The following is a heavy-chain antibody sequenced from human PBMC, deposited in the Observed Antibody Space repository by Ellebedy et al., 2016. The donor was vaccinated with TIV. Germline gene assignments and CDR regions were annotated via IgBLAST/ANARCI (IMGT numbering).Heavy chain of an antibody. Sequence: PGGSLRLSCLTSGFNLNDHYIDWVRQAPGKGLGWVSGISKNSGSVGYADPVKGRFTISRDNSKNTVSLQMNGLRVEDTAVYYCARVRSSAFEIWGQGTMVTVSS. V-gene: IGHV3-69-1*01. CDR2: ISKNSGSV. J-gene: IGHJ3*02. CDR3: ARVRSSAFEI. CDR1: GFNLNDHY.